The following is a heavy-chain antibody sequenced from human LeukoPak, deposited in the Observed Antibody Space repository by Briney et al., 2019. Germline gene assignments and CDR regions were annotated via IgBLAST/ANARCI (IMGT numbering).Heavy chain of an antibody. CDR2: IYSGGDT. CDR1: EFIVSDDY. V-gene: IGHV3-53*05. Sequence: GGSLRLSCAASEFIVSDDYMSWVRQAPGNKLEWVSVIYSGGDTYYPDSVKGRFTISRDNSKNTLYLQMNSLRAEDTAVYYCVKDYDFWSGYYSPTRGYFDYWGQGTLVTVSS. J-gene: IGHJ4*02. D-gene: IGHD3-3*01. CDR3: VKDYDFWSGYYSPTRGYFDY.